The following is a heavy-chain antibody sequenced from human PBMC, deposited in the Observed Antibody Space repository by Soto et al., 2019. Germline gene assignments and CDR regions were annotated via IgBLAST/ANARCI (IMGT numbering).Heavy chain of an antibody. Sequence: QVQLVQSGAGVKKPGSSVKVSCKASGGTFSSYAISWVRQAPGQGLEWMGGIIPIFGTANYAQKFQGRVTITADESTSTAYMELSSLRSEDTAVYYCAREPGYCSGGSCSYYYYYYGMDVWGQGTTVTVSS. CDR2: IIPIFGTA. CDR1: GGTFSSYA. V-gene: IGHV1-69*01. J-gene: IGHJ6*02. D-gene: IGHD2-15*01. CDR3: AREPGYCSGGSCSYYYYYYGMDV.